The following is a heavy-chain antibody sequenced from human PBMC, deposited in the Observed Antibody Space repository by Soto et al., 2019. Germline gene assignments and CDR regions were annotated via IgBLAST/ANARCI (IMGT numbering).Heavy chain of an antibody. V-gene: IGHV1-3*01. D-gene: IGHD6-19*01. Sequence: ASVKVSCKASGYTFSSYAMHWVRQAPGQRLEWMGWINAGNGNTKYSQKFQGRVTFTRDTSASTAYSTAYMELSSLRSEDTAVYYCARGGYSSLGDYWGQGTLVTVSS. CDR3: ARGGYSSLGDY. J-gene: IGHJ4*02. CDR1: GYTFSSYA. CDR2: INAGNGNT.